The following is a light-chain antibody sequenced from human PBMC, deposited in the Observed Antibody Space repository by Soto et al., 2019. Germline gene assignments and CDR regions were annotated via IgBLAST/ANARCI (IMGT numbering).Light chain of an antibody. V-gene: IGKV4-1*01. Sequence: IVMTQSPDSLAVSLRERATITCKSSQSVLYSSNNKNYLAWYQQKPGQPPKLLIYWASTRESGVPDRFSGSGSGTDFTLTISSLQAEDVAVYYCQQYFSVPYTFGQGTRLEIK. CDR3: QQYFSVPYT. CDR1: QSVLYSSNNKNY. CDR2: WAS. J-gene: IGKJ5*01.